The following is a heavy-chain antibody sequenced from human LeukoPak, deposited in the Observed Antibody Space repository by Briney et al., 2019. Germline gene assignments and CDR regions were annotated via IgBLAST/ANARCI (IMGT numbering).Heavy chain of an antibody. Sequence: ASVKVSCKTSGYTFGNYAVNWVRQAPGQGLEWMGWISAYNGNTNYAQKLQGRVTMTTDTSTSTAYMELRSLRSDDTAVYYCARDRDSGSYYGVYWGQGTLVTVSS. CDR1: GYTFGNYA. J-gene: IGHJ4*02. V-gene: IGHV1-18*01. D-gene: IGHD1-26*01. CDR2: ISAYNGNT. CDR3: ARDRDSGSYYGVY.